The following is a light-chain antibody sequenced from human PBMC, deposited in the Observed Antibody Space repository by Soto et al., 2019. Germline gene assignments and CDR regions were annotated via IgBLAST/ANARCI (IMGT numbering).Light chain of an antibody. V-gene: IGKV3-20*01. CDR1: HSVYSSY. CDR3: QQYGSSIT. Sequence: TVLTQCPGTLSLYPREGATLSCRASHSVYSSYLAWYQQKPGQAPRVLIYGEPGRPAGIPDRFSASASGTDFTLPISTLEPEDFAVYYCQQYGSSITFGQATRLENK. CDR2: GEP. J-gene: IGKJ5*01.